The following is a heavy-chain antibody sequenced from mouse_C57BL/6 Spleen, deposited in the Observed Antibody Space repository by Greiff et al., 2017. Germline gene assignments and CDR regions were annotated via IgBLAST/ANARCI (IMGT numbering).Heavy chain of an antibody. V-gene: IGHV5-4*01. CDR1: GFTFSSYA. J-gene: IGHJ2*01. CDR2: ISDGGSYT. D-gene: IGHD1-1*01. Sequence: DVQLVESGGGLVKPGGSLKLSCAASGFTFSSYAMSWVRQTPEKRLEWVATISDGGSYTYYPDNVKGRFTISRDNAKNNLYLQMSHLKSEDTAMYYCARGHYYGSYYFDYWGQGTTLTVSS. CDR3: ARGHYYGSYYFDY.